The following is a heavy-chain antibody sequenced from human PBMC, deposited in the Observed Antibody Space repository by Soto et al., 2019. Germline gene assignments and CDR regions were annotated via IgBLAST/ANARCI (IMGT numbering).Heavy chain of an antibody. D-gene: IGHD3-22*01. CDR3: AKDSYYDRCGGFDY. Sequence: GGSLSLSCAASGFTFSSHAMSWVRHAPGKGLEWVSAIIGSVGSTYYADSVQGRFTISRDNSKNKLYLQMNSLRAEDTAVYYCAKDSYYDRCGGFDYWGQGTLVTVSS. CDR1: GFTFSSHA. CDR2: IIGSVGST. J-gene: IGHJ4*02. V-gene: IGHV3-23*01.